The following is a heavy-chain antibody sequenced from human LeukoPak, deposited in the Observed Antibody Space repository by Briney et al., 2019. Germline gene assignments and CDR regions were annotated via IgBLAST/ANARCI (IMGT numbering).Heavy chain of an antibody. D-gene: IGHD5-12*01. Sequence: PGGSLRLSCAASGFTFSNAWMSWVRQAPGKGLEWVSAISGSGGSTYYADSVKGRFTISRDNSKNTLYLQMNSLRAEDTAVYYCAKDAHSGYHDGPPDYFDYWGQGTLVTVSS. CDR2: ISGSGGST. CDR1: GFTFSNAW. CDR3: AKDAHSGYHDGPPDYFDY. V-gene: IGHV3-23*01. J-gene: IGHJ4*02.